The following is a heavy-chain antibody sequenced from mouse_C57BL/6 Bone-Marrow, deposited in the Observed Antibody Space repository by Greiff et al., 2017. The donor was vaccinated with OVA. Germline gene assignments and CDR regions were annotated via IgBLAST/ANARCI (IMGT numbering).Heavy chain of an antibody. Sequence: VQLQQPGAELVMPGASVKLSCKASGYTFTSYWMHWVKQRPGQGLEWIGEIDTSDSYTNYNQKFKGKSTLTVDKSYSTASMQRSSLTSEDSAVYYCSRVGYYYGSSSYYYAMDYWGQGTSVTVSS. CDR2: IDTSDSYT. CDR3: SRVGYYYGSSSYYYAMDY. J-gene: IGHJ4*01. D-gene: IGHD1-1*01. V-gene: IGHV1-69*01. CDR1: GYTFTSYW.